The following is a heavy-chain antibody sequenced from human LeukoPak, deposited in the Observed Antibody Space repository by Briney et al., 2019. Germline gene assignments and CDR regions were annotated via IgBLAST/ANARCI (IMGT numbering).Heavy chain of an antibody. D-gene: IGHD3-22*01. CDR3: AKESGDSSGYYSDY. CDR1: GFSFSSYA. CDR2: ISGSGGGT. J-gene: IGHJ4*02. Sequence: GGSLRLSCAASGFSFSSYAMSWVRQAPGKGLEWVSAISGSGGGTYYADSVKGRFTISRDSSKNTVYLQMNSLRADDTAVYYCAKESGDSSGYYSDYWGQGMLATVSP. V-gene: IGHV3-23*01.